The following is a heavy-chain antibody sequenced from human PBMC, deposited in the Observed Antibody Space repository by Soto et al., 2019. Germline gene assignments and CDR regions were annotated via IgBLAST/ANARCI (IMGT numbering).Heavy chain of an antibody. V-gene: IGHV1-69*06. Sequence: SXKVPYKATGGTXTTYTFRLVRQAPGQGLEWTGRIIPIFCTPYYAQKFQGRVTITADKSTSTVYIELSSLGSDDTAVYFCARGLECRGYCLDKPTWFGPWGQGTLVTVSS. CDR2: IIPIFCTP. J-gene: IGHJ5*02. CDR1: GGTXTTYT. CDR3: ARGLECRGYCLDKPTWFGP. D-gene: IGHD2-15*01.